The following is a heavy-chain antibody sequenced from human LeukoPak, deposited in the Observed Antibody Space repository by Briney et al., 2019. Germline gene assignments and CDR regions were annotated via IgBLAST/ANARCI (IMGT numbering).Heavy chain of an antibody. CDR3: AKGVFGVNRAFDY. J-gene: IGHJ4*02. CDR2: ISESGSGT. D-gene: IGHD3-3*01. Sequence: GGSLRLSCEASGFTFNTCAMSWVRQAPGKGLEWVSAISESGSGTYCADSVKGRFTISRDNSKNTLYLQMNSLRVDDTALYYCAKGVFGVNRAFDYWGQGTLVTVSS. CDR1: GFTFNTCA. V-gene: IGHV3-23*01.